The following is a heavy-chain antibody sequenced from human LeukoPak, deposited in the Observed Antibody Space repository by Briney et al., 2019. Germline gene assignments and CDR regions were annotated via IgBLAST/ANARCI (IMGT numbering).Heavy chain of an antibody. V-gene: IGHV1-46*01. CDR2: INPTGDST. CDR1: GYTFTNYY. CDR3: ARIRDGYNDAYDI. J-gene: IGHJ3*02. D-gene: IGHD5-24*01. Sequence: ASVKVSCKASGYTFTNYYMHWVRQAPGQGLEWMGLINPTGDSTAYAQNFQGRVTMARDTSTSTVYMGLSSLRSEDTAVYYCARIRDGYNDAYDIWGQGTMVTVSS.